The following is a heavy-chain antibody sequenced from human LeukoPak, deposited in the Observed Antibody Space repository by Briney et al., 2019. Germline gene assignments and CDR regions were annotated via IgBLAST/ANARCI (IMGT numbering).Heavy chain of an antibody. J-gene: IGHJ4*02. CDR2: MNPNSGNT. CDR3: ATQYDFWSGYSARFDY. V-gene: IGHV1-8*03. D-gene: IGHD3-3*01. Sequence: ASVKVSCKASGYTFTSYDINWVRQATGQGLEWMGWMNPNSGNTGYAQKFQGRVTITRNTSISTAYMELSSLRSEDTAVYYCATQYDFWSGYSARFDYWGQGTLVTVSS. CDR1: GYTFTSYD.